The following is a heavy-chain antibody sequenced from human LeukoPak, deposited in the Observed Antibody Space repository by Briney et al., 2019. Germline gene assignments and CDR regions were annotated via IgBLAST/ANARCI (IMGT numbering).Heavy chain of an antibody. Sequence: QTGGSLRLSCAASGFTVSSNYMSWVRQAPGKGLEWVSVIYSGGSTYYADSVKGRFTISRDNSKNTLYPQMNSLRAEDTAVYYCTTVTWIQLLWGQGTLVTVSS. J-gene: IGHJ4*02. V-gene: IGHV3-53*01. CDR1: GFTVSSNY. CDR3: TTVTWIQLL. D-gene: IGHD5-18*01. CDR2: IYSGGST.